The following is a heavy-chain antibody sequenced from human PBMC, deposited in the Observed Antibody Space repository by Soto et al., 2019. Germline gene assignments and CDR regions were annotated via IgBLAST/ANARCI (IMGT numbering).Heavy chain of an antibody. CDR1: GFTFSSYG. V-gene: IGHV3-30*18. D-gene: IGHD3-3*01. CDR3: AKAYYDFWSDYRSSTMDV. CDR2: TSYDGRNK. Sequence: GGSLRLSCAASGFTFSSYGMHWVRQAPGKGLEWVAFTSYDGRNKDYADSVKGRFTISRDNPRNTLYLQVDSLRPEDTAVYYCAKAYYDFWSDYRSSTMDVWGRGTTVTVSS. J-gene: IGHJ6*02.